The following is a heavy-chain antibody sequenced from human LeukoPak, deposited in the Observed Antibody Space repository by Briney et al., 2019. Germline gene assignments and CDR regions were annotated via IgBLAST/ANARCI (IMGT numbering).Heavy chain of an antibody. CDR2: ISGSGGST. D-gene: IGHD2-2*01. J-gene: IGHJ4*02. Sequence: ISGSGGSTYYADSVKGRFTISRDNSKNTLYLQMNSLRAEDTAVYYCAKDCSSTTCYSDYWGQGTLVTVSS. V-gene: IGHV3-23*01. CDR3: AKDCSSTTCYSDY.